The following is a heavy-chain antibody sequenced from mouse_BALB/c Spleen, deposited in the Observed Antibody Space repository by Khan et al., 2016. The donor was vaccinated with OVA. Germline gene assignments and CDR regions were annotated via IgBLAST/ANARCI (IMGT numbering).Heavy chain of an antibody. CDR2: IFPGTGTT. D-gene: IGHD2-1*01. J-gene: IGHJ3*01. CDR1: GYTFTSYW. V-gene: IGHV1S132*01. CDR3: ARGYFGNYEFAY. Sequence: VQLQESGAELVKPGASVKLSCKTSGYTFTSYWIQWVKQWPGQGLGWIGQIFPGTGTTYYNENFKGKATLTVDTSSNTAYMQFSSLTSEDSAVYFCARGYFGNYEFAYWGQGTLVTVSP.